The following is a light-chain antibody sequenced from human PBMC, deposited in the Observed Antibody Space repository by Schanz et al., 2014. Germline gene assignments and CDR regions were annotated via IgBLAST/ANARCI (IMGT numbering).Light chain of an antibody. CDR1: AFDVGGYNY. J-gene: IGLJ2*01. CDR3: CSYAGNYTRV. CDR2: DVS. Sequence: QSGLAQPAAVSGSPGQSITISCTGGAFDVGGYNYVSWYQVFPGRAPKLIIYDVSRRPSGVPDRFSGSKSGNTASLTISGLQAEDEADYYCCSYAGNYTRVFGGGTKLTV. V-gene: IGLV2-11*01.